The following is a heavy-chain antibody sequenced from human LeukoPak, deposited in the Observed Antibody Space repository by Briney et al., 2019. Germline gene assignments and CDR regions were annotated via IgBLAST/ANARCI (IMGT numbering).Heavy chain of an antibody. Sequence: SETLSLTCAVSGGSISSSSYYWGWICQPPGKGLEWIGSIYYSGSTNYNPSLKSRVTISIDTSKNQFSLKLSSVTAADTAVYYCARQIDDYYDTSGYWKWGQGTLVTVSS. V-gene: IGHV4-39*01. CDR2: IYYSGST. J-gene: IGHJ4*02. D-gene: IGHD3-22*01. CDR3: ARQIDDYYDTSGYWK. CDR1: GGSISSSSYY.